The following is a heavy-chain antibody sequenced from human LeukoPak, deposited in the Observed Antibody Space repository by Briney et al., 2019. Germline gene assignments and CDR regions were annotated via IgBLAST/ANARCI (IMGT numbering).Heavy chain of an antibody. CDR3: ARSYSSSWSYYDY. Sequence: GGSLRLSCKGSGYKFTSYWIGWVRQMPGKGLKWMGIIYPGDSDTSYSPSFQGQVTISADKSITTAHLQWSSLEASDTAMYYCARSYSSSWSYYDYWGQGTLVTVSS. V-gene: IGHV5-51*01. J-gene: IGHJ4*02. CDR2: IYPGDSDT. CDR1: GYKFTSYW. D-gene: IGHD2-2*01.